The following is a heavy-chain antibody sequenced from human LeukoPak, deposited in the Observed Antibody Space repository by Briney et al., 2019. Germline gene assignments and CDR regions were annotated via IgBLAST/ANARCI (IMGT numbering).Heavy chain of an antibody. J-gene: IGHJ4*02. CDR3: AREGGFYRPLDY. CDR1: GGSITSGGYY. V-gene: IGHV4-31*03. Sequence: PSETLSLTCTVSGGSITSGGYYWSWIRQHPGKGLEWIGFIDYSGSTYDNPSLESRVTISADTSKNHFSLKLTSVTAADTAVYYCAREGGFYRPLDYSGQGTLVTVSS. D-gene: IGHD3-3*01. CDR2: IDYSGST.